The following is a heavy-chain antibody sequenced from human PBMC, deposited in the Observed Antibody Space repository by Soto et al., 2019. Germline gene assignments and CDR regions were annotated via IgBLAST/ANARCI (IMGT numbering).Heavy chain of an antibody. CDR3: ARYDSGFSGSHYIDYFNY. V-gene: IGHV1-3*01. Sequence: TSDPRHWRRHKTKQRLEWMGWINAGNGNTKYSQKFQGRVTITRDTSASTAYMELSSLRSEDTAVYYCARYDSGFSGSHYIDYFNYWGQGALVTVSS. D-gene: IGHD1-26*01. CDR2: INAGNGNT. J-gene: IGHJ4*02. CDR1: TSDP.